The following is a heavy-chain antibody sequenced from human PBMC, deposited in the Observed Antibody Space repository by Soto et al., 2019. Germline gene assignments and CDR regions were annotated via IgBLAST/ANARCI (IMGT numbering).Heavy chain of an antibody. CDR3: ARGITMIEAVQGGAPDKYYFDS. J-gene: IGHJ4*02. V-gene: IGHV4-34*01. D-gene: IGHD3-22*01. CDR2: INHSGST. Sequence: KTSETLFLTCAVYGGSFSGYYWSWIRQPPGKGLEWIGGINHSGSTNQNPSLKTRVTISVDTSKNQFSLKLRSVTAADTAVYYCARGITMIEAVQGGAPDKYYFDSWGQGTLVTVSS. CDR1: GGSFSGYY.